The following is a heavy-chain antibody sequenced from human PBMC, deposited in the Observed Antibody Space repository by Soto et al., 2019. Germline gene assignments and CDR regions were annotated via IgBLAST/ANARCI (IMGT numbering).Heavy chain of an antibody. CDR1: GFTFSSYG. Sequence: QVQLVESGGGVVQPGRSLRLSCAASGFTFSSYGMHWVRQAPGKGLEWVAVISYDGSNKYYADSVKGRFTISRDNSKNTLYLQMNSLRAEDTSVYYCAKEGRNVVVPAAILTDDYYCRDVWAQGTTVTVSS. V-gene: IGHV3-30*18. CDR3: AKEGRNVVVPAAILTDDYYCRDV. CDR2: ISYDGSNK. D-gene: IGHD2-2*02. J-gene: IGHJ6*02.